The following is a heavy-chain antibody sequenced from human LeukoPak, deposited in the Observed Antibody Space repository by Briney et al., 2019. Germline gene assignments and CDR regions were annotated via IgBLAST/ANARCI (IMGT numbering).Heavy chain of an antibody. D-gene: IGHD6-13*01. Sequence: PSETLSLTCTVSGGSISSYHWSWIRQPPGKGLEWIGYIYYSGSTNYNPSLKSRVTISVDTSKNQFSLKLSSVTAADTAVYYCARDNGSSEWAWFDPWGQGTLVTVSS. J-gene: IGHJ5*02. CDR3: ARDNGSSEWAWFDP. V-gene: IGHV4-59*01. CDR2: IYYSGST. CDR1: GGSISSYH.